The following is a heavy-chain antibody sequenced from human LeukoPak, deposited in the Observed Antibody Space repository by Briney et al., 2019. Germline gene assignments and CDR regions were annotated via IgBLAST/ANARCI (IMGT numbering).Heavy chain of an antibody. J-gene: IGHJ4*02. CDR2: IYYSGST. CDR3: ARGSGYSGSEMGFDY. V-gene: IGHV4-59*01. D-gene: IGHD6-13*01. CDR1: GGSISSYY. Sequence: PSGTLSLTCAVSGGSISSYYWSWIRQPPGKGLEWIGYIYYSGSTNYNPSLKSRVTISVDTSKNQFSLKLSSVTAADTAVYYCARGSGYSGSEMGFDYWGQGTLVTVSS.